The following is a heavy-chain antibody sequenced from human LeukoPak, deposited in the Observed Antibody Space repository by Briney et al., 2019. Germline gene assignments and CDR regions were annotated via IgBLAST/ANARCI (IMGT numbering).Heavy chain of an antibody. CDR2: YHCGNT. J-gene: IGHJ4*02. CDR3: ARGQGWLPDH. CDR1: GASIRSYC. V-gene: IGHV4-59*01. D-gene: IGHD6-19*01. Sequence: SETLSLTCAVSGASIRSYCWIWIRQTPGKGPEWIGYHCGNTDYNPSLKSRVSISVDTSKNQFSLKLNSISTADTAVYYCARGQGWLPDHWGQGSLVTVSS.